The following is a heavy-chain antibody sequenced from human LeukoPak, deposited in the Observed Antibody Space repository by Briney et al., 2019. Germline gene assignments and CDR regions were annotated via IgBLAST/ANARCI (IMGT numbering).Heavy chain of an antibody. CDR1: GFTFSSYA. V-gene: IGHV3-30-3*01. D-gene: IGHD1-26*01. Sequence: PGRSLRLSCAASGFTFSSYAMHWVRQAPGKGLEWVAVISYDGSNKYYADSVKGRFTISRDNSKNTLYLQMNSLRAEDTAVYYCARVAGGGSYFETYYFDYWGQGTLVTVSS. J-gene: IGHJ4*02. CDR3: ARVAGGGSYFETYYFDY. CDR2: ISYDGSNK.